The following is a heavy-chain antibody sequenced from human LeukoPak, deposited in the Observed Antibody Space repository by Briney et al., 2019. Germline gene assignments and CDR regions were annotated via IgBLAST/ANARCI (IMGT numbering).Heavy chain of an antibody. CDR3: AKEYSSSSVDY. Sequence: GGSLRLSCAASGFTFSSYAMSWVRQAPGKGLEWVSTISGSGSGGSTYYADSVKGRFTISRDNSKNTLYLQMNSLRAEDTAVYYCAKEYSSSSVDYWGQGTLVTVSS. J-gene: IGHJ4*02. CDR1: GFTFSSYA. D-gene: IGHD6-6*01. V-gene: IGHV3-23*01. CDR2: ISGSGSGGST.